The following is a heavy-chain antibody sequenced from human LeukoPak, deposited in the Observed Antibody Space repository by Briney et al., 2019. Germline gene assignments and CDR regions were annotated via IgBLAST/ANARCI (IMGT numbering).Heavy chain of an antibody. Sequence: GESLKISCKGSGYIFTSYWIGWVRQMPGKGLEWMGIIYPGDSDTRYSPSFQGQVTISADKSISTAYLQWSSLKASDTAMYYCARQRCSSTSCYRGGAFDIWGQGTMVTVSS. CDR3: ARQRCSSTSCYRGGAFDI. CDR2: IYPGDSDT. CDR1: GYIFTSYW. J-gene: IGHJ3*02. D-gene: IGHD2-2*01. V-gene: IGHV5-51*01.